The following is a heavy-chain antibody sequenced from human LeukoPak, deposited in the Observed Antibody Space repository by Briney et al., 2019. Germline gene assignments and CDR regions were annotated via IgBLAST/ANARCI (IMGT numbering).Heavy chain of an antibody. J-gene: IGHJ4*02. CDR2: IWYDGSNE. CDR1: GFTFRTYG. Sequence: GRSLRLSCAASGFTFRTYGMHWVRRAPGKGLEWVSVIWYDGSNEYYADSVKGRFTISRDNSKNTLYLQMNSLRAEDTAMYYCARVEGRFYGSGSYRGFDYWGQGTLVTVSS. CDR3: ARVEGRFYGSGSYRGFDY. D-gene: IGHD3-10*01. V-gene: IGHV3-33*01.